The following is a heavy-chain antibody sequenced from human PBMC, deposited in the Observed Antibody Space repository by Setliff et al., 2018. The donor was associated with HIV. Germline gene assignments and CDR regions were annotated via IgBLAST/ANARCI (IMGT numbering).Heavy chain of an antibody. Sequence: GGSLSLSCAASGFTFSTAWMNWVRQAPGKGLEWVGHIKSKTDGGTTDYAAPVKGRFTISRDDSKNTLYLQMNSLKSEDTAVYYCTTTLSLWFGAPFDYWGQGTLVTVSS. CDR3: TTTLSLWFGAPFDY. D-gene: IGHD3-10*01. CDR1: GFTFSTAW. J-gene: IGHJ4*02. V-gene: IGHV3-15*01. CDR2: IKSKTDGGTT.